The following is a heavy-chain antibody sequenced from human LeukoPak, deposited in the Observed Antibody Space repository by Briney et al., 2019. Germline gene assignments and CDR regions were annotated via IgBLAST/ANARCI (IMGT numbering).Heavy chain of an antibody. V-gene: IGHV1-18*01. J-gene: IGHJ4*02. D-gene: IGHD3-22*01. CDR1: GETGTSVG. CDR2: ISAYNGNT. Sequence: GKGSWRACGETGTSVGIGGGRKAPEQGLEWMGWISAYNGNTNYAQKLQGRVTMTTDTSTSTAYMELRSLRSDDTAVYYCARGSNYYDSSGYYPIDYWGQGTLVTVSS. CDR3: ARGSNYYDSSGYYPIDY.